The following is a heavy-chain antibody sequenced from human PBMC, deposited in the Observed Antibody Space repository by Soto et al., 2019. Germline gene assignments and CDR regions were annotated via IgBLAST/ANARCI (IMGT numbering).Heavy chain of an antibody. V-gene: IGHV1-8*01. CDR1: GYTFTSYD. CDR2: MNPNSGNT. Sequence: ASVKVSCKASGYTFTSYDINWVRQATGQGLEWMGWMNPNSGNTGYAQKFQGRVTMTRNTSISTAYMELSSLRSEDTAVYYCARGVRRWLPHSRWFDPWGQGILVTVSS. CDR3: ARGVRRWLPHSRWFDP. J-gene: IGHJ5*02. D-gene: IGHD6-13*01.